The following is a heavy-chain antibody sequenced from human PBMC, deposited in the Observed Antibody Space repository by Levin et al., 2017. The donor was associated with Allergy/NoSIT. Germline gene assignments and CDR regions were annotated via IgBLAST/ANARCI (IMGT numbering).Heavy chain of an antibody. CDR3: ARAATAIAHYDY. D-gene: IGHD2-21*01. CDR1: GFTFSSYE. CDR2: INTAGDT. V-gene: IGHV3-13*01. Sequence: GESLKISCAASGFTFSSYEMHWVRQGTGKRLEWVSAINTAGDTYYPGSVKGRFTISRENAKNSLYLQMNSLRVEDTAVYYCARAATAIAHYDYWGQGTLVTVSS. J-gene: IGHJ4*02.